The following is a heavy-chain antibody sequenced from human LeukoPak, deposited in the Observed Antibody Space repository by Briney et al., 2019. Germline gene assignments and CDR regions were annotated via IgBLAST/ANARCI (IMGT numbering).Heavy chain of an antibody. CDR1: GYTFTSYD. CDR2: MNPNSGNT. D-gene: IGHD6-6*01. V-gene: IGHV1-8*03. J-gene: IGHJ6*03. CDR3: ARVSNIAARYYYYYYMDV. Sequence: ASVKVSCKASGYTFTSYDINWVRQATGQGLEWMGWMNPNSGNTGYAQKFQGRVIITRNTSISTAYMELSSLRSEDTAVYYCARVSNIAARYYYYYYMDVWGKGTTVTVSS.